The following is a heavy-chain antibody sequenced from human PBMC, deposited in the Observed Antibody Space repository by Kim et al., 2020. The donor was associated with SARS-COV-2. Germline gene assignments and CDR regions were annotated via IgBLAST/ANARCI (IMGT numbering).Heavy chain of an antibody. D-gene: IGHD3-22*01. CDR2: IYYSGST. J-gene: IGHJ4*02. V-gene: IGHV4-59*13. CDR3: ARRYDTNGFYYR. CDR1: GGSIRNYY. Sequence: SETLSLTCTVSGGSIRNYYWSWIRQPPGKGLEWIGYIYYSGSTDYNPSLKSRATISVDTSKNQFSLKLSSVTAADTAVYYSARRYDTNGFYYRWGQGTLVTVSS.